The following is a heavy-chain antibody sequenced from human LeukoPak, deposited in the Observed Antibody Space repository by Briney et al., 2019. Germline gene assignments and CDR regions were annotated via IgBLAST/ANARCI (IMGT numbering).Heavy chain of an antibody. CDR2: IYHSGST. CDR3: ARGTLPFDY. V-gene: IGHV4-39*07. J-gene: IGHJ4*02. Sequence: KASETLSLTCTVSGGSISSSSYYWGWIRQPPGKGLEWIGSIYHSGSTYYNPSLKSRVTISVDTSKNQFSLKLSSVTAADTAVYYCARGTLPFDYWGQGTLVAVSS. CDR1: GGSISSSSYY. D-gene: IGHD2/OR15-2a*01.